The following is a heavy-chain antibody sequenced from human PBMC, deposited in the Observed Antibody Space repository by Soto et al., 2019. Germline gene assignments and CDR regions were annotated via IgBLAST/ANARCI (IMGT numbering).Heavy chain of an antibody. CDR2: IYNSGNT. CDR3: ARGSDGVWNWFDP. Sequence: PSETLSLTCAVSGGSISSGFYSWSWIRQPPRQGLEWIGYIYNSGNTYYNPSLMSRVTISVDRSQNHFSLKLTSVTAADTAVYYCARGSDGVWNWFDPWGQGTQVTVSS. CDR1: GGSISSGFYS. V-gene: IGHV4-30-2*01. D-gene: IGHD2-21*02. J-gene: IGHJ5*02.